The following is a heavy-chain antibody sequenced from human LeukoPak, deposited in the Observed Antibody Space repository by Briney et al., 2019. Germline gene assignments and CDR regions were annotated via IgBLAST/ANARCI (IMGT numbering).Heavy chain of an antibody. V-gene: IGHV4-59*13. J-gene: IGHJ3*02. CDR3: ARIYCGGDCSIFDI. Sequence: SETLSLTCTVSGGSISSYYWSWIRQPPGKGLEWIGYIHYSGSTNYNPSLKSRVTISVDTSKNQFSLKLSSVTAADTAVYYCARIYCGGDCSIFDIWGQGTMVTVSS. CDR1: GGSISSYY. D-gene: IGHD2-21*01. CDR2: IHYSGST.